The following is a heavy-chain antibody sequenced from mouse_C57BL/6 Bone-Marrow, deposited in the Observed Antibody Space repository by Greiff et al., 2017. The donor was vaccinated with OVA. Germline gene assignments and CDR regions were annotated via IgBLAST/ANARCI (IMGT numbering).Heavy chain of an antibody. J-gene: IGHJ4*01. D-gene: IGHD4-1*01. V-gene: IGHV1-81*01. CDR2: IYPRSGNT. Sequence: VKLMESGAELARPGASVKLSCKASGYTFTSYGISWVKQRTGQGLEWIGEIYPRSGNTYYNEKFKGKATLTADKSSSTAYMELRSLTSEDSAVYFCARWAWDGGYYAMDYWGQGTSVTVSS. CDR1: GYTFTSYG. CDR3: ARWAWDGGYYAMDY.